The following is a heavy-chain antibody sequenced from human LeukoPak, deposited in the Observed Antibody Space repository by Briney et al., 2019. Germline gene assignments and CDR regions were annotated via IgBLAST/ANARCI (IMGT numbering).Heavy chain of an antibody. V-gene: IGHV3-53*01. J-gene: IGHJ4*02. Sequence: GRSLRLSCAAAGFTVITNDMTWVRQAAGKWLECVSVLYSDGNTKYADSVQGRFTISRDNSKNTLSLEMNSLLPDDTAVYYCAREGGGVYSSGPFDYWGQGTLVTVSS. CDR1: GFTVITND. D-gene: IGHD6-19*01. CDR3: AREGGGVYSSGPFDY. CDR2: LYSDGNT.